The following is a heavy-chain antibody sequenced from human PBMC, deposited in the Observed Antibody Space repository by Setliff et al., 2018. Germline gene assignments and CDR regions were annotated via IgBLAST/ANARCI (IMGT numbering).Heavy chain of an antibody. CDR2: IQTSGTT. Sequence: SETLSLTCTVSGGSISSGNYYWSWIRQPAGKGLEWIGHIQTSGTTNYNPSLKSRVTISVDTSKNQFSLKVSSVTAADTAVYYCARAPPNRYSGSYEYFYMDVWGKGTTVTVSS. CDR3: ARAPPNRYSGSYEYFYMDV. D-gene: IGHD1-26*01. J-gene: IGHJ6*03. V-gene: IGHV4-61*09. CDR1: GGSISSGNYY.